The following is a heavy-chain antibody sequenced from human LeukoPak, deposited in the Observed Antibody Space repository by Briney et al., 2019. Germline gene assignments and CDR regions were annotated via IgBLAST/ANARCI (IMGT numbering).Heavy chain of an antibody. CDR1: GGTLSRYY. V-gene: IGHV4-59*01. CDR2: IYYSGGT. J-gene: IGHJ4*02. D-gene: IGHD1-14*01. Sequence: LETLSLTCTVSGGTLSRYYRSWMRQPPGKGLEWMGYIYYSGGTKYNPYLKSRVSISIDTSKNQFSLYRSAVTAADTAAYYCARGPNRYYVDYWGEGTPVTASS. CDR3: ARGPNRYYVDY.